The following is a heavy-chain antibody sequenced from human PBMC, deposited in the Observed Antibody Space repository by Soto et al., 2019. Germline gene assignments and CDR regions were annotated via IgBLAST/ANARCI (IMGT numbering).Heavy chain of an antibody. D-gene: IGHD2-15*01. J-gene: IGHJ4*02. Sequence: SETLSLTCTVSGGSISSSSYYWGWIRQPPGKGLEWIGSIYYSGSTYYNPSLKSRVTISVDTSKNQFSLKLSSVTAADTAVYYCARHWDQYCSGGSCYRPPDYWGQGTLVTVSS. V-gene: IGHV4-39*01. CDR3: ARHWDQYCSGGSCYRPPDY. CDR2: IYYSGST. CDR1: GGSISSSSYY.